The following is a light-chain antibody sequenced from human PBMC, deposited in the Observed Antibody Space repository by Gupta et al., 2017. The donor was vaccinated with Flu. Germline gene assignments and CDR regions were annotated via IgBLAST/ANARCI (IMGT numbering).Light chain of an antibody. J-gene: IGKJ4*01. CDR1: QDISSY. CDR3: QKYNSAPPI. CDR2: AAS. Sequence: ASVGDRVTITCRASQDISSYVAWYQQKSGKVPKLLIYAASSLQSGVPSRFSGSGSGTVFTPTIISLQPEDFATYYCQKYNSAPPIFGGGTK. V-gene: IGKV1-27*01.